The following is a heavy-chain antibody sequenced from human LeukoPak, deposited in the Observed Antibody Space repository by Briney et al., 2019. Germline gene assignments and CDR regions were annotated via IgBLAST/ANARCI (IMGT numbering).Heavy chain of an antibody. Sequence: SETLSLTCTVSGGSISSYYWSWIRQPPGKGLEWIGRIYTSGSTNYNPSLKSRVTMSVDTSKNQFSLKLSSVTAADTAVYYCARLEVVVVAATSDFDYWGQGTLVTVSS. D-gene: IGHD2-15*01. CDR1: GGSISSYY. CDR2: IYTSGST. J-gene: IGHJ4*02. CDR3: ARLEVVVVAATSDFDY. V-gene: IGHV4-4*07.